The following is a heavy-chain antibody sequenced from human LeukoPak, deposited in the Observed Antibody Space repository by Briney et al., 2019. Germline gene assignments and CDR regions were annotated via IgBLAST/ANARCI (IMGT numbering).Heavy chain of an antibody. CDR3: ARGNYGGNVYDS. CDR2: INTDGSTT. Sequence: QPGGSLRLSCAASGFTFSNYWMHWVRQAPGKGLVWVSHINTDGSTTTYADSVKGRFTISRDNAMNTLYLQMNSLRAEDTAVYFCARGNYGGNVYDSWDQGTLVTVSS. D-gene: IGHD4-23*01. V-gene: IGHV3-74*01. J-gene: IGHJ4*02. CDR1: GFTFSNYW.